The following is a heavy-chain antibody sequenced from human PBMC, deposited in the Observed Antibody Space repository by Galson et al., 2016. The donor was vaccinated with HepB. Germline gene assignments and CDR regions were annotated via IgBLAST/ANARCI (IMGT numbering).Heavy chain of an antibody. CDR1: GFTLSTYW. D-gene: IGHD6-19*01. CDR3: VRGSGWLSDH. CDR2: LKQDGSEE. J-gene: IGHJ4*02. V-gene: IGHV3-7*03. Sequence: SLRLSCAVSGFTLSTYWMTWVRQAPGQGLEWVALLKQDGSEEIYSDSVRGRFTISGDNAKNLQFLQTNRLRGEDTAVYYCVRGSGWLSDHWGQGILVTVSS.